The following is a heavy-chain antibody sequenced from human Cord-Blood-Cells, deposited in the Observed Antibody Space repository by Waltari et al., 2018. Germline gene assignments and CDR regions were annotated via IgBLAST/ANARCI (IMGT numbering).Heavy chain of an antibody. D-gene: IGHD3-3*01. Sequence: QPQLQESGPGLVKPSETLSLTCTVSGGSISSSSYYWGWIRQPPRKGLEWIGSIYYSGSTHHNPSLQSRINISLDTYKHQFFLKLSSVTAADTGVYYCARQPYYDFWRCYYPWFGPWGQGTLVTVSS. J-gene: IGHJ5*02. CDR1: GGSISSSSYY. CDR3: ARQPYYDFWRCYYPWFGP. V-gene: IGHV4-39*01. CDR2: IYYSGST.